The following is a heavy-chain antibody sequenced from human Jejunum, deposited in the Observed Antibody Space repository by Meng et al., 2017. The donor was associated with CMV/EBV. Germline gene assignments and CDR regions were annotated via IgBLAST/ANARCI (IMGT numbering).Heavy chain of an antibody. Sequence: GLTLRNNGRGWVRQGRGKGREGVGEIRKEGGEKKKVENEKGRFTISRENAKNSLYLKMNSLRAEETALYYCARDMGWYRFDSWGQGTLVTVSS. V-gene: IGHV3-7*01. CDR1: GLTLRNNG. D-gene: IGHD1-1*01. CDR2: IRKEGGEK. CDR3: ARDMGWYRFDS. J-gene: IGHJ4*02.